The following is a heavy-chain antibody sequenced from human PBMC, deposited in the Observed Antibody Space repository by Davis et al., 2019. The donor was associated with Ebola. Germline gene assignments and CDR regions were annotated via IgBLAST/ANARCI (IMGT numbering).Heavy chain of an antibody. CDR2: ISGSGGNT. J-gene: IGHJ4*02. D-gene: IGHD1-14*01. CDR3: ATYEYGPFVRWGTSDYFDY. CDR1: GFTFSSYR. V-gene: IGHV3-23*01. Sequence: PGGSLRLSCAASGFTFSSYRMNWVRQAPGKGLEWVLGISGSGGNTYYAASVEGRFLISRDNTRNTLYLQMSSLRVEDTAVYYCATYEYGPFVRWGTSDYFDYWGQGTLVTVSS.